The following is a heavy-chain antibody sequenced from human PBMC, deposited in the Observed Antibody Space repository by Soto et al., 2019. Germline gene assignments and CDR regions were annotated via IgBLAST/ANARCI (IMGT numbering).Heavy chain of an antibody. CDR2: IYYSGST. CDR3: AANYYDSSGHYSPFDY. D-gene: IGHD3-22*01. Sequence: SETLSLTCTVSGGSVSSGSYYWSWIRQPPGKGLEWIGYIYYSGSTNYNPSLKSRVTISVDTSKNQFSLKLSSVTAADTAVYYCAANYYDSSGHYSPFDYWGQGTLVTVSS. CDR1: GGSVSSGSYY. J-gene: IGHJ4*02. V-gene: IGHV4-61*01.